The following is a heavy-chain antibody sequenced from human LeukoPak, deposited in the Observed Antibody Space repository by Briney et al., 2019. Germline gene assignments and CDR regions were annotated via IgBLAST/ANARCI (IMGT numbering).Heavy chain of an antibody. Sequence: GGSLRLSCAASGFTFSSYAMSWVRQAPGEGLEWVSSITTSGGSTYYADSVKGRFTISRDNAKNTLYLQMNSLRAEDTAVYYCAKDHYVSGRYDAFDIWGQGTMVTVSS. J-gene: IGHJ3*02. D-gene: IGHD3-10*01. CDR2: ITTSGGST. CDR1: GFTFSSYA. CDR3: AKDHYVSGRYDAFDI. V-gene: IGHV3-23*01.